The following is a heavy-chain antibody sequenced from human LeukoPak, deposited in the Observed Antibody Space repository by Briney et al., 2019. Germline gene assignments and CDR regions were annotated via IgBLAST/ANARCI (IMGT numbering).Heavy chain of an antibody. V-gene: IGHV4-38-2*02. CDR3: ARGRSSMVRGYYYYYMDV. J-gene: IGHJ6*03. D-gene: IGHD3-10*01. CDR1: GYSISSGYY. CDR2: IYHSGRT. Sequence: SETLSLTCTVSGYSISSGYYWGWIRQPPGKVLEWIGNIYHSGRTYYNPSLKSRVTISVDTSKNQFSLKLSSVTAADTAVYYCARGRSSMVRGYYYYYMDVWGKGTTVTISS.